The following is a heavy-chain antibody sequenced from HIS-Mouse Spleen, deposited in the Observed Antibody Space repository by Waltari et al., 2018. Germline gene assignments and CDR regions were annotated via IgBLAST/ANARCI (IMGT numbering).Heavy chain of an antibody. CDR3: AREIPYSSSWYDWYFDL. D-gene: IGHD6-13*01. CDR1: GGSISSSSYY. V-gene: IGHV4-39*07. CDR2: IYYSGRT. J-gene: IGHJ2*01. Sequence: QLQLQESGPGLVKPSENLSLTCTVSGGSISSSSYYWGWIRQPPGKGLEWIGSIYYSGRTSYNPSLKSRVTISVDTSKNQFSLQLSSVTAADTAVYYCAREIPYSSSWYDWYFDLCGRGTLVTVSS.